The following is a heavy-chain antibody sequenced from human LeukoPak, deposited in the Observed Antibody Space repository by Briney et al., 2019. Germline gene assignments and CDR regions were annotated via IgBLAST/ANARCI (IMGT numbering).Heavy chain of an antibody. CDR2: MNPNSGNT. J-gene: IGHJ4*02. CDR3: ARARGWEPNFDY. CDR1: GYTFTSYD. Sequence: GASVKVSCKASGYTFTSYDINWVRQATGQGLEWMGWMNPNSGNTGYAQKFQGRVTMTRDMSTSTVYMELSSLRSEDTAVYYCARARGWEPNFDYWGQGTLVTVSS. D-gene: IGHD1-26*01. V-gene: IGHV1-8*01.